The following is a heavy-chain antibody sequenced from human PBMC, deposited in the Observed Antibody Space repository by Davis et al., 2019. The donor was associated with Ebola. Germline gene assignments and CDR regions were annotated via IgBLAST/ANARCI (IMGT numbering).Heavy chain of an antibody. CDR3: AREGLGGSGSYYKRNLDY. D-gene: IGHD3-10*01. J-gene: IGHJ4*02. CDR2: IRSKANSYAT. V-gene: IGHV3-73*01. Sequence: GGSLRLSCAASGFTFSGSAMHWVRQASGKGLEWVGRIRSKANSYATSYAASVKGRFIISRDDSKDTVYLQMNSLKTEDTAVYYCAREGLGGSGSYYKRNLDYWGQGTLVTVSS. CDR1: GFTFSGSA.